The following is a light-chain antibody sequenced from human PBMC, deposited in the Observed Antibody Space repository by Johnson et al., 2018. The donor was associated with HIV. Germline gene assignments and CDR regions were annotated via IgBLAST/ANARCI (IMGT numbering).Light chain of an antibody. CDR1: NSNIGNNY. J-gene: IGLJ1*01. CDR3: GTWDSSLSAYV. CDR2: DNN. Sequence: QSVLTQPPSVSAAPGQKVTISCSGSNSNIGNNYVSWYQQLPGTAPKLLIYDNNKRPSGIPDRFSGSKSGPSATLGITGLQTGDEADYYCGTWDSSLSAYVFGTGTKVTVL. V-gene: IGLV1-51*01.